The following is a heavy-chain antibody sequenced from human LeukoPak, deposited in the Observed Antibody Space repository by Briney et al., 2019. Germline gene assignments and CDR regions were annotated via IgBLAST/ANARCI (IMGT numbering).Heavy chain of an antibody. J-gene: IGHJ3*02. D-gene: IGHD3-22*01. CDR2: IKEDGSER. Sequence: GGSLRLSCEGSAFIFSGHWMNWVRQTPGKGLEWVASIKEDGSERQYVDSVKGRFSISRDNTKGSLFLQLNSLRAEDTAVYYCARARGNGYYGSDAFDIWGQGTTVTVSS. CDR3: ARARGNGYYGSDAFDI. V-gene: IGHV3-7*03. CDR1: AFIFSGHW.